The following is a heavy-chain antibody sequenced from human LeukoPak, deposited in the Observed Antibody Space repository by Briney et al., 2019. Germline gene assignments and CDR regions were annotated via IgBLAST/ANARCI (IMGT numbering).Heavy chain of an antibody. Sequence: AGGSLTLSCAASGFTFTSYAMSWVRQAPGKGLEWISAISDSGGSTYYADSVKGRFTISRDNSKNTLYLQMNSLRAEDTAIYYCAKRDTTYWGQGTLVTVSS. CDR1: GFTFTSYA. D-gene: IGHD1-26*01. CDR3: AKRDTTY. CDR2: ISDSGGST. J-gene: IGHJ4*02. V-gene: IGHV3-23*01.